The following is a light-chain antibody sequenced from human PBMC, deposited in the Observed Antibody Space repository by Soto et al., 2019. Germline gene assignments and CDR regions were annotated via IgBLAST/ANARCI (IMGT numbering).Light chain of an antibody. CDR3: QQSHSAPT. V-gene: IGKV1-39*01. J-gene: IGKJ1*01. CDR1: QNIDTF. Sequence: DIRMTQCPSSLSASVGDSVTISWRSSQNIDTFLNWYQQKAGEAPKLLIRSSTTLQDGVPSRFTGSGSGTGFDLTIGSLQPNDFASSYCQQSHSAPTFGQGTKV. CDR2: SST.